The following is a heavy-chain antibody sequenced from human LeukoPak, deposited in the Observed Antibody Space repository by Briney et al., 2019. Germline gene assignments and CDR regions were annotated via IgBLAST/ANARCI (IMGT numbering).Heavy chain of an antibody. V-gene: IGHV3-7*01. CDR2: IKQDGSEK. D-gene: IGHD3-10*01. Sequence: PGGSLRLSCAASGFPFSSYWMSWVRQAPGKGLEWVANIKQDGSEKYYVDSVKCRFTISRDNAKNSLYLQMNSLRAEDTAVYYCARSARYYYGSGSYYRGPSNWFDPWGQGTLVTVSS. CDR1: GFPFSSYW. CDR3: ARSARYYYGSGSYYRGPSNWFDP. J-gene: IGHJ5*02.